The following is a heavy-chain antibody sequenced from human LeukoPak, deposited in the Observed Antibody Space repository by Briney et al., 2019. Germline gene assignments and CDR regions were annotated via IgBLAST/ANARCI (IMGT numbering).Heavy chain of an antibody. Sequence: ASVKVSCKASGYTFTSYDINWVRQATGQGLEWMGWMNPNSGNTGYAQKFQGRVTMTRNTSISTAYMELSSLRSEDTAVYYCARDVLWFGESYSWFDPWGQGTLVTVSS. CDR2: MNPNSGNT. J-gene: IGHJ5*02. CDR3: ARDVLWFGESYSWFDP. V-gene: IGHV1-8*01. CDR1: GYTFTSYD. D-gene: IGHD3-10*01.